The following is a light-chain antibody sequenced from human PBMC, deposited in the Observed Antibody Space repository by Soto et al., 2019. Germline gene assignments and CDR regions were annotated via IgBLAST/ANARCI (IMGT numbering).Light chain of an antibody. J-gene: IGLJ1*01. V-gene: IGLV2-14*01. CDR2: EVS. Sequence: QSALTQPASVSGSPGQSITISCTGTSSDVGGYNYVSWYQQHPGKAPKVMIYEVSKRPSGVSNRFSGSKSGNTASLTISGLQAEDEADYYCISYTSSSTRVFGTGTKLTVL. CDR3: ISYTSSSTRV. CDR1: SSDVGGYNY.